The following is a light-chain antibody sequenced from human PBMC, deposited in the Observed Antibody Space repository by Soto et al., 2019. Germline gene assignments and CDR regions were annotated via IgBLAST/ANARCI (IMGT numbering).Light chain of an antibody. CDR3: SSYTSSSPYV. V-gene: IGLV2-14*01. J-gene: IGLJ1*01. CDR1: SSDVGGYNY. Sequence: QSVLTQPSSVSGSAGQSITISCNGTSSDVGGYNYVSWYQQHPGKAPKLMIYDVSNRPSGVSNRFSGSRSGNTASLTISGLQAEDEADYYCSSYTSSSPYVFGTGTKVTVL. CDR2: DVS.